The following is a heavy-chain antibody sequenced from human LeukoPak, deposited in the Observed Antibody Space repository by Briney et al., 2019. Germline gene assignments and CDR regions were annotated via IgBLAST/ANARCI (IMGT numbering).Heavy chain of an antibody. Sequence: GGSLRLSCAASGFTFSSYAMHWVRQAPGEGLEYVSAISSDGGSTYYANSVKGRFTISRDNSKNTLYLQMGSLSAEDMAVYYCARAGVLVAGFDYWGQGTLVTVSS. J-gene: IGHJ4*02. CDR2: ISSDGGST. CDR3: ARAGVLVAGFDY. CDR1: GFTFSSYA. V-gene: IGHV3-64*01. D-gene: IGHD2-2*01.